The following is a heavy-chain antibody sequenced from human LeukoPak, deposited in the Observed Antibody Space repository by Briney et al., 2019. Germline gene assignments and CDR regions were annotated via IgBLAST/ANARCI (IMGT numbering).Heavy chain of an antibody. CDR2: ISAYNGNT. CDR1: GYTFTDYY. J-gene: IGHJ5*02. V-gene: IGHV1-18*04. D-gene: IGHD3-10*01. CDR3: ARDIRRRLLWFGEIPPFDP. Sequence: ASVKVSCKASGYTFTDYYMHWVRQAPGQGLEWMGWISAYNGNTNYAQKLQGRVTMTTDTSTSTAYMELRSLRSDDTAVYYCARDIRRRLLWFGEIPPFDPWGQGTLVTVSS.